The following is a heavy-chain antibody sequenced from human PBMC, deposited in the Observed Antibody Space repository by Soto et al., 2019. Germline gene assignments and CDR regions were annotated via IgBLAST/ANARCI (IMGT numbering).Heavy chain of an antibody. CDR3: ARALAEPSGGEDGYYYNMDV. D-gene: IGHD4-17*01. CDR2: IIPIFGTA. V-gene: IGHV1-69*13. J-gene: IGHJ6*03. Sequence: SVKVSCKASGGTFSSYAISWVRQAPGQGLEWMGGIIPIFGTANYAQKFQGRVTITADESTSTAYMELSSLISEDTAVYYCARALAEPSGGEDGYYYNMDVWGKGTTVTVSS. CDR1: GGTFSSYA.